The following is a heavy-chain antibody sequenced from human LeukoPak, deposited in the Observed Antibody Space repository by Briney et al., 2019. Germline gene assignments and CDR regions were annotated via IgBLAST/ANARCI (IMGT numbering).Heavy chain of an antibody. CDR3: ARVVGSTRLYYMDV. D-gene: IGHD2-2*01. CDR1: GGSISSYY. Sequence: SETLSLTCTVSGGSISSYYWSWIRQPPGKGLEWIGYIYYSGSTNYNPSLKSRVTISVDTSKNQFSLKLSSVTAADTAVYYCARVVGSTRLYYMDVWGKGTTVTVSS. V-gene: IGHV4-59*01. J-gene: IGHJ6*03. CDR2: IYYSGST.